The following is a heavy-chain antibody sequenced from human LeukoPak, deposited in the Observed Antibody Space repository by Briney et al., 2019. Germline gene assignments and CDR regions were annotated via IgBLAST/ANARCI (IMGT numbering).Heavy chain of an antibody. CDR1: GGSISSYY. Sequence: PSETLSLTCTVSGGSISSYYWSWIRQPRGKGLEWIGYIYYSGSTNYNPSLKSRVTISVDTSKNQFSLKLSSVTAADTAVYYCARGGYSYGPSDYWGQGTLVTVSS. V-gene: IGHV4-59*01. J-gene: IGHJ4*02. CDR3: ARGGYSYGPSDY. D-gene: IGHD5-18*01. CDR2: IYYSGST.